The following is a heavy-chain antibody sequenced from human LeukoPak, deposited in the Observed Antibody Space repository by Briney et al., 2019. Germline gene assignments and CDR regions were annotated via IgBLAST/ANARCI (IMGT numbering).Heavy chain of an antibody. V-gene: IGHV4-39*01. Sequence: VKLSETLSLTCTVSGGSISSSSYYWGWIRQPPGKGLEWIGSIYYSGSTYYNPSLKSRVTISVDTSKNQFSLKLSSVTAADTAVYYCARQGEVAGDFDYWGQGTLVTVSS. CDR3: ARQGEVAGDFDY. D-gene: IGHD6-19*01. J-gene: IGHJ4*02. CDR2: IYYSGST. CDR1: GGSISSSSYY.